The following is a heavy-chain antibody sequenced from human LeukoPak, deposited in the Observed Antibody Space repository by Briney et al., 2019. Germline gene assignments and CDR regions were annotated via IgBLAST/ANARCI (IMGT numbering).Heavy chain of an antibody. J-gene: IGHJ4*02. D-gene: IGHD3-16*01. CDR3: ARAGVMNVMWYFDY. CDR2: ISGSGSGGST. V-gene: IGHV3-74*01. Sequence: GSLRLSCAASGFTFSSYWMHWVRQAPGKGLVWVSSISGSGSGGSTYYANSVKGRFTISRDNSRNTLYLQMNSLRAEDTAVYYCARAGVMNVMWYFDYWGQGTLVTVSS. CDR1: GFTFSSYW.